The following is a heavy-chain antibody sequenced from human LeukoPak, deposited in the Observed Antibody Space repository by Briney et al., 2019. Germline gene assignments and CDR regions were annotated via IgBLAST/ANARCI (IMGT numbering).Heavy chain of an antibody. CDR1: GFTFSDYY. V-gene: IGHV3-11*05. CDR3: ARDHFEPGVILDY. CDR2: ISSSSYT. J-gene: IGHJ4*02. D-gene: IGHD3-9*01. Sequence: GGSLRLSCAASGFTFSDYYMSWIRQAPGKGLEWVSYISSSSYTNYADSVKGRFTISRDNAKNSLYLQMNSLRAEDTAVYYCARDHFEPGVILDYWGQGNLVTVSS.